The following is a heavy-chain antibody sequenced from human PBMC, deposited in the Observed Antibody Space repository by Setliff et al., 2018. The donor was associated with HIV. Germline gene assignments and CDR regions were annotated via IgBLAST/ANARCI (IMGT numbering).Heavy chain of an antibody. CDR2: ISSGRIYT. V-gene: IGHV3-11*05. CDR1: GFSFSGHY. D-gene: IGHD4-4*01. Sequence: GGSLRLSCAASGFSFSGHYMSWIRQAPGKGLEWVSYISSGRIYTNYADSVKGRFTISRDNAKNSLYLQMNSLRAEDTAVYYCARVGLYSNYAFDYWGQGMLVTVSS. J-gene: IGHJ4*02. CDR3: ARVGLYSNYAFDY.